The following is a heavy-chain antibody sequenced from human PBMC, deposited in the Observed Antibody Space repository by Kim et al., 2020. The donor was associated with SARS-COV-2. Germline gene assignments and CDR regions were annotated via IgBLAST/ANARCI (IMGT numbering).Heavy chain of an antibody. CDR2: IKSKTAGGTT. J-gene: IGHJ1*01. V-gene: IGHV3-15*01. CDR1: GFTFSNAW. Sequence: GGSLRLSCAASGFTFSNAWMSWVRQAPGKGLEWVGRIKSKTAGGTTDYAAPVKGRFTISRDDSKNTLYLQMNSLKTEDTAVYYCTTETYEIDYGDYREYFQHWGQGTLVTVSS. CDR3: TTETYEIDYGDYREYFQH. D-gene: IGHD4-17*01.